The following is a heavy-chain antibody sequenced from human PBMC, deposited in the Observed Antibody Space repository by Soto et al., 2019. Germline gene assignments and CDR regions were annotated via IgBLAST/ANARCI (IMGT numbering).Heavy chain of an antibody. CDR1: GYTFTIYG. CDR2: ISAYNGNT. J-gene: IGHJ4*02. D-gene: IGHD3-22*01. CDR3: ARGGGDSSGYYCIY. Sequence: ASVKVSCKASGYTFTIYGISWVVQSAVQGLEWMGCISAYNGNTNYAQKLQGRVTMTTDTSTSTAYMELRSLRSDDTAVYYCARGGGDSSGYYCIYWGQGTLVTVSS. V-gene: IGHV1-18*01.